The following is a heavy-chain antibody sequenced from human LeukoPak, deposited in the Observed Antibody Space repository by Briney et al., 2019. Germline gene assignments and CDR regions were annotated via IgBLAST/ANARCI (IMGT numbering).Heavy chain of an antibody. V-gene: IGHV4-59*01. D-gene: IGHD1-26*01. CDR2: IYYSGST. CDR1: GGSISSYY. Sequence: SETLSLTCTVSGGSISSYYWSWIRQPPGKGLEWIGYIYYSGSTNYNPSLKSRVTISVDTSKNQFSLKLSSVTAADTAVYYCARSREAGDEDIFDYWGQGTLVTVSS. CDR3: ARSREAGDEDIFDY. J-gene: IGHJ4*02.